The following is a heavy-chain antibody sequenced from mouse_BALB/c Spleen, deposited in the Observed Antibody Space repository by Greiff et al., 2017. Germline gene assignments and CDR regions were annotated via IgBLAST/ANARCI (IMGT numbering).Heavy chain of an antibody. CDR1: GYSITSDYA. CDR2: ISYSGST. V-gene: IGHV3-2*02. CDR3: ASLFPVDY. J-gene: IGHJ2*01. Sequence: EVKLQESGPGLVKPSQSLSLTCTVTGYSITSDYAWYWIRQFPGNILEWMGYISYSGSTSYNPSLNSRISITRDTSKNQFFLQLNSVTTEDTATYYCASLFPVDYWGQGTTLTVSS.